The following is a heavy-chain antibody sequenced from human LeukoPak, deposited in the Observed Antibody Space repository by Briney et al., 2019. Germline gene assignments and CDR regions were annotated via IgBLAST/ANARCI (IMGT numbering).Heavy chain of an antibody. J-gene: IGHJ4*02. D-gene: IGHD4-17*01. CDR1: GGTFSSYA. CDR2: IIPIFGTA. Sequence: ASVKVSCKASGGTFSSYAISWVRRAPGQGLEWMGGIIPIFGTANYAQKFQGRVTITADESTSTAYMELSSLRSEDTAVYYCARVVDYGDYTLVGDYWGQGTLVTVSS. CDR3: ARVVDYGDYTLVGDY. V-gene: IGHV1-69*13.